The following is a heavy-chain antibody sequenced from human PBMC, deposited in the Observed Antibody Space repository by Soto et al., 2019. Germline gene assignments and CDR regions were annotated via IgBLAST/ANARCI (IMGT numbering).Heavy chain of an antibody. V-gene: IGHV3-30-3*01. J-gene: IGHJ6*02. Sequence: GGSLRLSCAASGFTFSSYAMHWVRQAPGKGLEWVAVISYDGSNKYYADSVKGRFTISGDNSKNTLYLQMNSLRAEDTAVYYCARARQITIFGVVPVDYYGMDVWGQGTTVTVSS. D-gene: IGHD3-3*01. CDR3: ARARQITIFGVVPVDYYGMDV. CDR1: GFTFSSYA. CDR2: ISYDGSNK.